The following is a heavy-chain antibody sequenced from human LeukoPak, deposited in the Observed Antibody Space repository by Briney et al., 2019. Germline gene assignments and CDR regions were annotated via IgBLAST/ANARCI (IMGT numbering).Heavy chain of an antibody. CDR1: GFTFSSYA. J-gene: IGHJ4*02. V-gene: IGHV3-30-3*01. Sequence: GGSLRLSCAASGFTFSSYAMHWVRQAPGKGLEWVAVISYDGGNKYYADSVKGRFTISRDNSKNTLYLQMNSLRAEDTAVYYCARDPEEIAVAGYSNYFDYWGQGTLVTVSS. D-gene: IGHD6-19*01. CDR2: ISYDGGNK. CDR3: ARDPEEIAVAGYSNYFDY.